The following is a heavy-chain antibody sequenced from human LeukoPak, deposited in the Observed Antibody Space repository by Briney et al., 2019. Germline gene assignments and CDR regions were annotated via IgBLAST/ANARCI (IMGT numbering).Heavy chain of an antibody. V-gene: IGHV3-21*01. J-gene: IGHJ4*02. D-gene: IGHD2-8*01. CDR2: ISGDGRYI. Sequence: GGSVGLPCATCGFAYSIYTMHGVRQARGRGSEWVSSISGDGRYIFYTDSVRGRFTISRDNANISLYLQMNSQRADDTAVYYCATATNGFRRGFDYWGQGTLVTVSS. CDR3: ATATNGFRRGFDY. CDR1: GFAYSIYT.